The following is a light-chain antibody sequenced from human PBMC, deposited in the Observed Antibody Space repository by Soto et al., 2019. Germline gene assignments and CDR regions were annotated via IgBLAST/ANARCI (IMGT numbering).Light chain of an antibody. CDR2: EVS. CDR3: SSYTTSSTVV. V-gene: IGLV2-14*01. CDR1: SSDVGGYNY. J-gene: IGLJ2*01. Sequence: QSALTQPASVSGSPGQSITISCTGTSSDVGGYNYVSWYQQHPGKAPKRIMSEVSNRPPGVSNRFSGSKTGNTASLIISGLQAEDEADYYCSSYTTSSTVVFGGGTKLTVL.